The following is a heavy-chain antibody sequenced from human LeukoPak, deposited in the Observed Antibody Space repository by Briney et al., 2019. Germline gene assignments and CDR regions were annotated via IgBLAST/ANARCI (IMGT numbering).Heavy chain of an antibody. J-gene: IGHJ6*02. CDR1: GYSFGNRW. Sequence: GESLKISCKGSGYSFGNRWIGWVHQMPGKGLEWMGIIYPDDSDTIYSPSFEGQVTISADKSISTAYLQWSSLKASDTAMYYCARGAYGSGSSYSYYGMDVWGQGTTVTVSS. D-gene: IGHD3-10*01. CDR3: ARGAYGSGSSYSYYGMDV. V-gene: IGHV5-51*07. CDR2: IYPDDSDT.